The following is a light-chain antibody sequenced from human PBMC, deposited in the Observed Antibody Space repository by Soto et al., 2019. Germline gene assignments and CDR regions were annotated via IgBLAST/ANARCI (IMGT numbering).Light chain of an antibody. V-gene: IGLV1-40*01. J-gene: IGLJ2*01. CDR3: QSYDSSLSGSRV. CDR2: SNS. CDR1: SSNIGAGYD. Sequence: SVLTPPPSVSGAPGQRVTISCTGSSSNIGAGYDVHWYQQLPRTAPKLLIYSNSNRPSGVPDRFSGSKSGTSASLAITGLQAEDEADYYCQSYDSSLSGSRVFGGGTKLTVL.